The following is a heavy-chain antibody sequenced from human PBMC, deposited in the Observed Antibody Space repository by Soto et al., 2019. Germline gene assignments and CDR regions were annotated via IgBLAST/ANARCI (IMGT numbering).Heavy chain of an antibody. CDR2: ISYDGSNK. D-gene: IGHD2-2*01. Sequence: QVQLVESGGGVVQPGRSLRLSCAASGFTFSSYGMHWVRQAPGKGLEWVAVISYDGSNKYYADSVKGRFTISRDNSKNTLYLQMHSLRAEDTAVYYCAKMGTLLGYCSSTSCKYYYYGMDVWGQGTTVTVSS. CDR3: AKMGTLLGYCSSTSCKYYYYGMDV. CDR1: GFTFSSYG. V-gene: IGHV3-30*18. J-gene: IGHJ6*02.